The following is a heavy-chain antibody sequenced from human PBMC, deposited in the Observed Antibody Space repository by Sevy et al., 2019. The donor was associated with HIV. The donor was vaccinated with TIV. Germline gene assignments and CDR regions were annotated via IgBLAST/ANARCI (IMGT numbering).Heavy chain of an antibody. J-gene: IGHJ6*02. D-gene: IGHD3-22*01. V-gene: IGHV3-30-3*01. CDR1: GFSFRSHT. CDR2: TSYDGNKE. CDR3: ARDFDSSGTFKYHYGMDV. Sequence: GGSLRLSCVASGFSFRSHTMHWVRQAPGKGPEWVAVTSYDGNKEHYVDSVKGRFTISRDNSKNTLSLEMNTLRAEDTAVYYCARDFDSSGTFKYHYGMDVWGQGTTVTVSS.